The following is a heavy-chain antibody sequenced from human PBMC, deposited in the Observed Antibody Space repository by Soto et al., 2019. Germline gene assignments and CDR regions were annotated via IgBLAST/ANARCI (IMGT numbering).Heavy chain of an antibody. D-gene: IGHD2-2*01. V-gene: IGHV3-23*01. CDR2: ISGSGAIT. Sequence: EVQLLASGGGLAQHGGSLRLSCVASGFAFTSYAMAWVRQAPGKGLEWVSSISGSGAITYYADSVKGRFTFSRDNSKNTLFLQMNSLRAEDTAIYYCAKRGGVPAAVDYWGQGTLVTVAS. CDR1: GFAFTSYA. J-gene: IGHJ4*02. CDR3: AKRGGVPAAVDY.